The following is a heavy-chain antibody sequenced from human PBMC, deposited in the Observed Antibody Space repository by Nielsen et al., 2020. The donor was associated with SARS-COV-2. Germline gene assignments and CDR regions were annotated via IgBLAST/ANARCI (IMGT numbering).Heavy chain of an antibody. CDR3: AKVRPIAVAAMSWFDP. V-gene: IGHV3-23*01. CDR2: ISGSGGST. D-gene: IGHD6-19*01. Sequence: GESLKISCAASGFTFSDYYMSWVRQAPGKGLEWVSVISGSGGSTYYADSVKGRFTISRDNSKNTLYLQMNSLRAEDTAVYYCAKVRPIAVAAMSWFDPWGQGTLVTVSS. CDR1: GFTFSDYY. J-gene: IGHJ5*02.